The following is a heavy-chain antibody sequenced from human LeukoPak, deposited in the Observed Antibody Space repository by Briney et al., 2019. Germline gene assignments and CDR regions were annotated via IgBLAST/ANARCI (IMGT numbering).Heavy chain of an antibody. D-gene: IGHD3-22*01. V-gene: IGHV3-23*01. CDR1: GFTFSSYG. CDR2: ISGGVGST. Sequence: GGTLRLSCAASGFTFSSYGMSWIRRAPGKGLEWVSAISGGVGSTYYADSVKGRFTISRDNSKNTLYLQMNSLRAEDTAVYYCAMDDSSGYYSSYFDYWGQGTLVTVSS. CDR3: AMDDSSGYYSSYFDY. J-gene: IGHJ4*02.